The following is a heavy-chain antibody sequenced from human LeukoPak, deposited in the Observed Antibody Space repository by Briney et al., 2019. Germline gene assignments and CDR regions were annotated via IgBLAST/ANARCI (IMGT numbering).Heavy chain of an antibody. Sequence: SEXLSLTCTVSGGSISSSSYYWGWIRQPPGKGVEWIGSIYYSGSTYDNPSLKSRVTIYVDKSKNQFSLKLSSVTAADTAVYYCARHSGEMATILDYWGQGTLVTVSS. V-gene: IGHV4-39*01. CDR2: IYYSGST. CDR1: GGSISSSSYY. D-gene: IGHD5-24*01. J-gene: IGHJ4*02. CDR3: ARHSGEMATILDY.